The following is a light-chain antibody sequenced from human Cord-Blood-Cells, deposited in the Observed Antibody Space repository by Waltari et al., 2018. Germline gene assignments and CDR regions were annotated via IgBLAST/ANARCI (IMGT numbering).Light chain of an antibody. CDR2: GAS. V-gene: IGKV3-20*01. CDR3: QQYGSSPQT. J-gene: IGKJ1*01. Sequence: EIVLTQSPGTLSLSPGARATLSCRASQSVSSSYLAWYQQKPGPATRLLLYGASSRATGIPDRFSGSGSGTDFTLTISRLEPEDFAVYYCQQYGSSPQTFGQGTKVEIK. CDR1: QSVSSSY.